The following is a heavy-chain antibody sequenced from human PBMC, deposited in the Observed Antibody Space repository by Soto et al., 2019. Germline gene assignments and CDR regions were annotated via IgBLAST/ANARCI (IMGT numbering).Heavy chain of an antibody. CDR1: GGSISSYY. D-gene: IGHD5-18*01. CDR3: AGFNGYSPRKPPTESYYGMDG. Sequence: SETLSLTCTVSGGSISSYYWSWIRRPPGKGLEWIGYIYYSGSTNYNPSLKSRVTISVDTSKNQFSLKLSSVTAADTAVYYCAGFNGYSPRKPPTESYYGMDGRGKGTKVTLAS. J-gene: IGHJ6*04. V-gene: IGHV4-59*01. CDR2: IYYSGST.